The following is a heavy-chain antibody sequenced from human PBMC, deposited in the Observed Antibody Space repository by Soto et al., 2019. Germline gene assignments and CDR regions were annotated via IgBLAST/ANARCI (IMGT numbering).Heavy chain of an antibody. CDR1: GFTFSSYA. D-gene: IGHD3-10*01. CDR3: AXXXXXXXXLPYSDY. V-gene: IGHV3-23*01. Sequence: EVQLLESGGGLVQPGGSLRLSCAASGFTFSSYAMSWVRQAPGKGLEWVSAISGSGGSTYYADSVKGRFTISRDNSKXXXXXXXXXXXXXXXXXXXXAXXXXXXXXLPYSDYWGQGTLVTVSS. CDR2: ISGSGGST. J-gene: IGHJ4*02.